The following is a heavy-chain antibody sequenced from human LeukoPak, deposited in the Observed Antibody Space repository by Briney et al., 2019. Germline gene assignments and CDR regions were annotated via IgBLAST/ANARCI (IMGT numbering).Heavy chain of an antibody. CDR2: INPSGGST. Sequence: RASVKVSCKASGYTFTSYYMHWVRQAPGQGLEWMGIINPSGGSTSYAQKFQGRVTMTRDMSTSTDYMELSSLRSEDTAVYYCARDSSVEDTAWWFDPWGQGTLVTVSS. CDR1: GYTFTSYY. V-gene: IGHV1-46*01. D-gene: IGHD3-10*01. J-gene: IGHJ5*02. CDR3: ARDSSVEDTAWWFDP.